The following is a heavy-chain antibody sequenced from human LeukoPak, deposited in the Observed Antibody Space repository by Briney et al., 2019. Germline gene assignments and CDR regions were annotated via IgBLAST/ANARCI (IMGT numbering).Heavy chain of an antibody. V-gene: IGHV3-21*06. CDR2: ISTGSRYI. D-gene: IGHD2-2*01. Sequence: GGSLRLSCAASGFTLSNYDMNWVRQAPGKGLEWVSSISTGSRYIYYTDSLRGRFTIPRDDAKNTLYLQMNSLRAEDTAVYYCARADCSSSTCYLRRSWFDPWGQGTPVTVSS. CDR3: ARADCSSSTCYLRRSWFDP. CDR1: GFTLSNYD. J-gene: IGHJ5*02.